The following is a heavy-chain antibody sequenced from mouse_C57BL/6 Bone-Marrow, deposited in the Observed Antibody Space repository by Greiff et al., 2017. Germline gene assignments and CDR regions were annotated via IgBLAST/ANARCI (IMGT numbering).Heavy chain of an antibody. J-gene: IGHJ3*01. CDR1: GFSFNTYA. D-gene: IGHD2-3*01. V-gene: IGHV10-1*01. CDR2: IRSKSNNYAT. CDR3: VRDDGYYRAWFAY. Sequence: EVKLMESGGGLVQPKGSLKLSCAASGFSFNTYAMNWVRQAPGKGLEWVARIRSKSNNYATYYADSVKDRFTISRDDSESMLYLQMSNLKTEDTAMYYCVRDDGYYRAWFAYWGQGTLVTVSA.